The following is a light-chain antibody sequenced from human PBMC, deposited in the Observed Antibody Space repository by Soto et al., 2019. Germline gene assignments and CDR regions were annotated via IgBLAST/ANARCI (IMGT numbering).Light chain of an antibody. CDR2: EVT. CDR1: SSDVGGHNY. V-gene: IGLV2-8*01. Sequence: QPALTQPPSASGSPGQSVTISCTGTSSDVGGHNYVSWYQQHPGKAPKLMIYEVTQRPSGVPDRFSGSKSGNTASLTVSGLQAEDEADYYCCSYAGNNNVFGTGTKLTVL. J-gene: IGLJ1*01. CDR3: CSYAGNNNV.